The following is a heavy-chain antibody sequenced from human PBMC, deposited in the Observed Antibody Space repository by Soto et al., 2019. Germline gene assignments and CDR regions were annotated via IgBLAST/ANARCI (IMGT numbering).Heavy chain of an antibody. CDR2: ISGSGGST. V-gene: IGHV3-23*01. CDR1: GFTFSSYA. D-gene: IGHD2-8*01. CDR3: AKDGCTNGVCYKYYYGMDV. Sequence: PGGSLRLSCAASGFTFSSYAMSWVRQAPGKGLEWVSAISGSGGSTYYADSVKGRFTISRDNSKNTLYLRMNSLRAEDTAVYYCAKDGCTNGVCYKYYYGMDVWGQGTTVTVSS. J-gene: IGHJ6*02.